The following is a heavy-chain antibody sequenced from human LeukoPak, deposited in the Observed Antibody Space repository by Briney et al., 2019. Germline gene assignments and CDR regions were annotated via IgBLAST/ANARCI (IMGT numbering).Heavy chain of an antibody. CDR3: ARDTSSSHSSSSYYYYGMDV. D-gene: IGHD6-6*01. V-gene: IGHV4-34*01. J-gene: IGHJ6*02. CDR1: GGSFSGYY. CDR2: INHSGST. Sequence: PSETLSLTCAVYGGSFSGYYWSWIRQPPGKGLEWIGEINHSGSTNYNPSLKSRVTISVDTSKNQFSLKLSSVTAADTAVYYCARDTSSSHSSSSYYYYGMDVWGQGTTVTVSS.